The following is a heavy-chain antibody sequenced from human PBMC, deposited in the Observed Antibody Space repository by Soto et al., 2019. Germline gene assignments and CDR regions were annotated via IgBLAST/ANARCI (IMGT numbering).Heavy chain of an antibody. Sequence: PSETLSLTCTVSVGSISSSSWSWIRQPPGRGLEWIGYIYNNGRNDYNPSLQSRVTISVDTSKDHFSLKLSSVTPADTAVYYCARGLAPATWGHGTLVTVSS. D-gene: IGHD5-12*01. CDR3: ARGLAPAT. J-gene: IGHJ4*01. CDR1: VGSISSSS. V-gene: IGHV4-59*01. CDR2: IYNNGRN.